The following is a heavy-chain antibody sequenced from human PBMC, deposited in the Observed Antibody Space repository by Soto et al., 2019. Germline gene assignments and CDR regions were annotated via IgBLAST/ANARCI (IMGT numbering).Heavy chain of an antibody. Sequence: GGSLRLSCAASGFTVSSNYMSWVRQAPGKGLEWVSVIYSGGSTSYADSVKGRFTISRHNSKNTLYLQMNRLGAGDTAVYYCSGGGSYYYYYMDVWGKGTTVTVSS. CDR3: SGGGSYYYYYMDV. J-gene: IGHJ6*03. CDR1: GFTVSSNY. D-gene: IGHD2-15*01. CDR2: IYSGGST. V-gene: IGHV3-53*04.